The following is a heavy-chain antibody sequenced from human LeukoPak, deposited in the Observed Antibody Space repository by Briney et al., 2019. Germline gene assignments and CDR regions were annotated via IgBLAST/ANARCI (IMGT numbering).Heavy chain of an antibody. CDR2: TWYDGSNK. J-gene: IGHJ6*02. V-gene: IGHV3-33*01. CDR1: GFTFSGYG. CDR3: ARGGHCSTTSCSNYDGMDV. Sequence: GGSLRLSCAASGFTFSGYGMHWVRQAPGKGLEWVAATWYDGSNKYYADSVKGRFTISRDNSKNTLYLQMNSLRAEDTAVYFCARGGHCSTTSCSNYDGMDVWGQGTTLTVSS. D-gene: IGHD2-2*01.